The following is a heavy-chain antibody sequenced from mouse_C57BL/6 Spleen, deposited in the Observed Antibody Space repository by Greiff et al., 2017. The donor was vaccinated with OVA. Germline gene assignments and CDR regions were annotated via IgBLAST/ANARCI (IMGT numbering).Heavy chain of an antibody. CDR2: INPNNGGT. Sequence: VQLQQSGPELVKPGASVKISCKASGYTFTDYYMNWVKQSHGKSLEWIGDINPNNGGTSYNQKFKGKATLTVDKSSSTAYMELRSLTSEDSAVYYCARSDSITTVVDYWGQGTTLTVSS. D-gene: IGHD1-1*01. CDR1: GYTFTDYY. V-gene: IGHV1-26*01. J-gene: IGHJ2*01. CDR3: ARSDSITTVVDY.